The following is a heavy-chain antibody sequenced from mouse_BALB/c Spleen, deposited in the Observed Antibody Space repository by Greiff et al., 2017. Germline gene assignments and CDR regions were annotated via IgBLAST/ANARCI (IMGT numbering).Heavy chain of an antibody. D-gene: IGHD4-1*01. CDR1: GFTFSSYT. Sequence: EVQLVESGGGLVKPGGSLKLSCAASGFTFSSYTMSWVRQTPEKRLEWVATISSGGSYNYYPDSVKGRFTISRDNAKDTLYLQMSSLKSEDTAMYYCTRKRGREGLDYWGQGTTLTVSS. CDR2: ISSGGSYN. V-gene: IGHV5-6-4*01. J-gene: IGHJ2*01. CDR3: TRKRGREGLDY.